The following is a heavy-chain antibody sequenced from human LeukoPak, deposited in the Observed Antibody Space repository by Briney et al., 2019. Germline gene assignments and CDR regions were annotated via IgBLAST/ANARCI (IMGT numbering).Heavy chain of an antibody. J-gene: IGHJ4*02. CDR1: GFTFSTYG. Sequence: PGRSLRLSCAASGFTFSTYGMYWVRQAPAKGLEWVAVISFDGSNKYYVDSVKGRFTISRDNSKKTLYLQMNSLRTEDTAVYYCVKIDGSGSYYPPDYWGQGTLVTVSS. D-gene: IGHD3-10*01. V-gene: IGHV3-30*18. CDR2: ISFDGSNK. CDR3: VKIDGSGSYYPPDY.